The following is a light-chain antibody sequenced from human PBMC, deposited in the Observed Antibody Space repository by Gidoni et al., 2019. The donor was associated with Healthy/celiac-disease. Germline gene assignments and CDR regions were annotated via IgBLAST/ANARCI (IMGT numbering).Light chain of an antibody. CDR2: EVS. CDR3: CSYAGSVV. V-gene: IGLV2-23*02. CDR1: SSDVGSYNL. J-gene: IGLJ2*01. Sequence: QSALTPPASVPGSPGQSITISCTGTSSDVGSYNLLSWSQQHPGKAPKLMIYEVSKRPPGVSNRFSGSKSGNTASLTISGLQAEDEADYYCCSYAGSVVFGGGTKLTVL.